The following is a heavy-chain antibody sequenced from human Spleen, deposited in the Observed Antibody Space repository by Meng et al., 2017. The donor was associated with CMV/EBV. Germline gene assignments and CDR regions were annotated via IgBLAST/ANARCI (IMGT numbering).Heavy chain of an antibody. V-gene: IGHV3-74*01. CDR1: GFTFSSYW. CDR2: INSDGSST. J-gene: IGHJ5*02. CDR3: AKDRRPGLLGILVIVDQ. D-gene: IGHD3-16*01. Sequence: SCAASGFTFSSYWMHWVRQAPGKGLVWVSRINSDGSSTSYADSVKGRFTISRDNAKNTLYLEMTSLRPEDTAVYYCAKDRRPGLLGILVIVDQWGPGTLVTVSS.